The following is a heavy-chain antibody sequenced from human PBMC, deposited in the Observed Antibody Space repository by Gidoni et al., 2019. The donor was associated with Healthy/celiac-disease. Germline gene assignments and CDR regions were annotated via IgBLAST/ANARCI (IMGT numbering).Heavy chain of an antibody. CDR1: GCTFSDYY. CDR3: ARVFVAGSFDY. J-gene: IGHJ4*02. CDR2: ISSSSSYT. D-gene: IGHD6-19*01. V-gene: IGHV3-11*06. Sequence: QVQLVESGGGLVKPGGSLRLSCAASGCTFSDYYMSWIRQAPGKGLEWVSYISSSSSYTNDADSVKCRFTISRDNAKNSLYLQMNSLRAEDTAVYYCARVFVAGSFDYWGQGTLVTVSS.